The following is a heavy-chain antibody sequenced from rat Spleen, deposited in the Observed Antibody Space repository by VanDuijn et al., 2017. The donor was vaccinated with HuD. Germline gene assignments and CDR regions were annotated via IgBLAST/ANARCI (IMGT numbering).Heavy chain of an antibody. CDR1: GFTFSDYY. CDR3: ARRFDFDH. J-gene: IGHJ2*01. V-gene: IGHV5-29*01. D-gene: IGHD4-1*01. Sequence: EVQLVESDGGLVQPGGSLKLSCAASGFTFSDYYMAWVRQAPTRGLEWVATISFAGTSSYYRDSVKGRFTISREYAQNTLHQQMDSLRSEDTATYYCARRFDFDHWGQGVMVTVSS. CDR2: ISFAGTSS.